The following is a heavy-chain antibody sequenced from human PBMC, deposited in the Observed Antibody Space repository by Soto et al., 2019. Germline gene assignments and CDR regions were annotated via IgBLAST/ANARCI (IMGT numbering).Heavy chain of an antibody. Sequence: PGGSLRLSCAASGFTFSSYAMSWARQAPGKGLEWVSAISGSGGSTYYADSVKGRFTISRDNSKNTLYLQMNSLRAEDTAVYYCAKDQGVMALSVRTNADYYGMDVWGQGTTVTVSS. CDR3: AKDQGVMALSVRTNADYYGMDV. D-gene: IGHD2-2*01. J-gene: IGHJ6*02. V-gene: IGHV3-23*01. CDR2: ISGSGGST. CDR1: GFTFSSYA.